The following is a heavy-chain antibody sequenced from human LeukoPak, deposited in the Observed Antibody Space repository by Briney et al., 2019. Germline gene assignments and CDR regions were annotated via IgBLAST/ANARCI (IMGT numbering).Heavy chain of an antibody. CDR1: GFTFSSYG. V-gene: IGHV3-30*18. J-gene: IGHJ4*02. CDR2: ISYDGSNK. Sequence: GRSLRLSCAASGFTFSSYGMHWDRQAPGKGLEWVAVISYDGSNKYYADSVKGRFTISRDNSKNTLYLQMNSLRAEDTAVYYCAKDRYDSSGFDYWGQGTLVTVSS. CDR3: AKDRYDSSGFDY. D-gene: IGHD3-22*01.